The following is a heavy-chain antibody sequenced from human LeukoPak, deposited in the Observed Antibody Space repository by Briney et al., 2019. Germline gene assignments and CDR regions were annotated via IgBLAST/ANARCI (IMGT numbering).Heavy chain of an antibody. CDR2: IYTSGST. V-gene: IGHV4-4*07. CDR1: GGSISSYY. J-gene: IGHJ4*02. CDR3: ARDTDSSGYYFTFDY. Sequence: SETLSLTCTVSGGSISSYYWSWIRQPAGKGLEWIGRIYTSGSTNYNPSLKSRVTMSVDTPKNQFSLKLSSVTAADTAVYYCARDTDSSGYYFTFDYWGQGTLVTVSS. D-gene: IGHD3-22*01.